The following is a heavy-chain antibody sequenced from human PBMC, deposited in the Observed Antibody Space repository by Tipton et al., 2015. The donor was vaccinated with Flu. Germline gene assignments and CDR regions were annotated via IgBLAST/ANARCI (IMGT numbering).Heavy chain of an antibody. CDR3: AKDFNWGGGH. D-gene: IGHD7-27*01. V-gene: IGHV3-21*06. CDR1: GGSMRSYY. Sequence: SLRLSCTVSGGSMRSYYWSWIRQPAGKGPEWVSSINPDSDHNHYAHPLGGRFTISRDNARNSVYLQLNSLTVEDTAIYYCAKDFNWGGGHWGPGTLVTVSS. J-gene: IGHJ4*02. CDR2: INPDSDHN.